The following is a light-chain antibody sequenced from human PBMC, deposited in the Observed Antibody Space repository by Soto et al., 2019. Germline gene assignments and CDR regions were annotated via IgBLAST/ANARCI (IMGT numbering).Light chain of an antibody. CDR3: QQYGSSPDT. CDR1: QSVRNNY. V-gene: IGKV3-20*01. Sequence: DIGLTQAPGTLSLSPGERATLSCRASQSVRNNYLAWYQQKPGQAPRLLIYDASSRATGIPDRFSGSGSGTDLTLTISRLEPEDFAGYYCQQYGSSPDTFGGGTKVEIK. J-gene: IGKJ4*01. CDR2: DAS.